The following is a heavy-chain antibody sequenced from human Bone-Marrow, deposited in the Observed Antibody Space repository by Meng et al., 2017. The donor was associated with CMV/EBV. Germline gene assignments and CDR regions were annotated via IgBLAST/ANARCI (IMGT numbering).Heavy chain of an antibody. J-gene: IGHJ4*01. Sequence: GSLRLSCNVSGGSISSYYWSWIRQPPGKGLDYIGYVYYGGTTKYNPSLKSRVTILVDTSKNQFSLKLTSMTTADTAVYYCARLVPSSFYFDLWGHGTLVTVPQ. CDR2: VYYGGTT. D-gene: IGHD2-2*01. CDR3: ARLVPSSFYFDL. CDR1: GGSISSYY. V-gene: IGHV4-59*01.